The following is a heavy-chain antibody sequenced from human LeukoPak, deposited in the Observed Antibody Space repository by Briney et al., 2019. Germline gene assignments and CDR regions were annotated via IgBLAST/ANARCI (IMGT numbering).Heavy chain of an antibody. Sequence: GGSLRLSCAASGFTSSSYAMSWVRQAPGKGLEWVAAISGSGGSTYYADSVKGRFTISRDNSKNTLYPQMSSLRAEDTAVYYCARDGGSSWYFDYWGQGTLVTVSS. D-gene: IGHD6-13*01. CDR2: ISGSGGST. V-gene: IGHV3-23*01. CDR1: GFTSSSYA. J-gene: IGHJ4*02. CDR3: ARDGGSSWYFDY.